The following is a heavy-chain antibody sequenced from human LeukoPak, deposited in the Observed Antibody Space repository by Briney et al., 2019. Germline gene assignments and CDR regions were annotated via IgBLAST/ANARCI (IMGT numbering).Heavy chain of an antibody. Sequence: PSETLSLTCTVSGGSISSYYWSWIRQPAGNGLEWIGRIYTSGSTNYNPSLKSRVTMSVDTSKNQFSLKLSSVTAADTAVYYCASNDKYSSSYYWGQGTLVTVSS. J-gene: IGHJ4*02. CDR2: IYTSGST. CDR3: ASNDKYSSSYY. D-gene: IGHD6-6*01. V-gene: IGHV4-4*07. CDR1: GGSISSYY.